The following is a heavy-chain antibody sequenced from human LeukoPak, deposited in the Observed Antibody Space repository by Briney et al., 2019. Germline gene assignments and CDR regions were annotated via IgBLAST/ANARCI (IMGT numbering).Heavy chain of an antibody. J-gene: IGHJ1*01. CDR3: ATYSSLNRREFQF. Sequence: GGSLRLSCAASGFTFSSYGMHWVRQAPGKGLEWVANIKQDGSEKYYVDSVKGRFTISRDDAKNSLYLQMNSLRAEDTAVYYCATYSSLNRREFQFWGQGTLLTVSS. D-gene: IGHD3-22*01. CDR2: IKQDGSEK. CDR1: GFTFSSYG. V-gene: IGHV3-7*01.